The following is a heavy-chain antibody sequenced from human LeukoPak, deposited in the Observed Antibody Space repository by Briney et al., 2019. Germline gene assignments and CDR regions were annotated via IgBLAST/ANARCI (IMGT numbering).Heavy chain of an antibody. CDR2: ISGSGGST. CDR1: GFTFSSYA. Sequence: PGASLRLSCAASGFTFSSYAMSWVRQAPGKGLEWVSAISGSGGSTYYADSVKGRFTTSRDNSKNTLYLQMNSLRAEDTAVYYCAKDRSGYGDYEFGYWGQGTLVTVSS. CDR3: AKDRSGYGDYEFGY. V-gene: IGHV3-23*01. J-gene: IGHJ4*02. D-gene: IGHD4-17*01.